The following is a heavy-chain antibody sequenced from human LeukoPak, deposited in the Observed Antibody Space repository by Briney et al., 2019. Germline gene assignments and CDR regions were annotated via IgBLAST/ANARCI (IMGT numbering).Heavy chain of an antibody. J-gene: IGHJ4*02. D-gene: IGHD6-13*01. CDR3: ARDRSSWYNLDY. V-gene: IGHV3-21*01. CDR2: ISSSRSNI. Sequence: GGSLRLSCAASGFTFSSYSMNWVRQAPGKGLEWVSYISSSRSNIYYADSVTGRFTISRDNAKNSLYVQMNSLRAEDTAVDYCARDRSSWYNLDYWGQGTMVTVSS. CDR1: GFTFSSYS.